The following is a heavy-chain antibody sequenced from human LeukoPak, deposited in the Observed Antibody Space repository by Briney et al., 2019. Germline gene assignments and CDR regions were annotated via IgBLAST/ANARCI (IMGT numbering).Heavy chain of an antibody. D-gene: IGHD3-10*01. CDR2: IYYSGST. CDR3: ARLPFGEFRYYGMDV. Sequence: PSETLSLTCTVSGGSISSYYWSWIRQPPGKGLEWIGYIYYSGSTNYNPSLKSRVTISVDTSKNQFSLKLSSVTAADTAVYYCARLPFGEFRYYGMDVWGQGTTVTVSS. V-gene: IGHV4-59*08. J-gene: IGHJ6*02. CDR1: GGSISSYY.